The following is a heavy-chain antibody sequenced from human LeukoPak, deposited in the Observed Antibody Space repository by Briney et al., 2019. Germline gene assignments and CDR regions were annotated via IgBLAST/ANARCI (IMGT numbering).Heavy chain of an antibody. Sequence: TSVKVSFKASGFTFTSSTIQWVRQARGQRLEWIGWIVVGSGNTNYAQKFQERVIITRDMSTATVYMELSSLRSEDTAVYYCTGTPWFGELTLDYWGQGTLVTVSS. J-gene: IGHJ4*02. CDR3: TGTPWFGELTLDY. V-gene: IGHV1-58*02. D-gene: IGHD3-10*01. CDR1: GFTFTSST. CDR2: IVVGSGNT.